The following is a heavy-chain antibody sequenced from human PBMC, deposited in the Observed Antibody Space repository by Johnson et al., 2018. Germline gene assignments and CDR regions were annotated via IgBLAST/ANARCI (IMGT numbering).Heavy chain of an antibody. J-gene: IGHJ6*03. CDR3: AGHLMGASYYYYYMDG. V-gene: IGHV1-69*02. D-gene: IGHD1-26*01. CDR1: GGTFSSYT. Sequence: QVQLVQSGAEVKKPGSSVKVSCKASGGTFSSYTISWVRQAPGQGLEWMGRIIPILGIANYAQKFQGRVTITADKSTSTAYMELSSLRSEDTAVYYCAGHLMGASYYYYYMDGWGKGTTVTVSS. CDR2: IIPILGIA.